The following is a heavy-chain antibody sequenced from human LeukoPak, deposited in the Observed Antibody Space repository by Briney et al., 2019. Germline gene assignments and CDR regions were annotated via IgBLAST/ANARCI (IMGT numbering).Heavy chain of an antibody. CDR2: INPNSGAT. Sequence: GASVRVSCKASGYTFTGYYMHWVRQAPGQGLEWVGWINPNSGATNYAQKFQDRVTMTGDTSINTAYMELSSLRSDDTAVYYCARDYYGSGSYPRGYFDSWGQGTLVTVSS. CDR1: GYTFTGYY. CDR3: ARDYYGSGSYPRGYFDS. V-gene: IGHV1-2*02. D-gene: IGHD3-10*01. J-gene: IGHJ4*02.